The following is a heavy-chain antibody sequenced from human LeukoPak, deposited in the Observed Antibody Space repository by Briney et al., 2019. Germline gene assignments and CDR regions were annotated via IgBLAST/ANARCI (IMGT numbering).Heavy chain of an antibody. J-gene: IGHJ4*02. Sequence: GGSLRLSCAASGFTFSSYSMNWVRQAPGKGLEWVSSISSSSSYIYYADSVKGRFTISRDNAKNSLYLQMNSLRAEDTAVYYCARDFLSGSYCDDWGQGTLVTVSS. D-gene: IGHD1-26*01. CDR3: ARDFLSGSYCDD. V-gene: IGHV3-21*01. CDR1: GFTFSSYS. CDR2: ISSSSSYI.